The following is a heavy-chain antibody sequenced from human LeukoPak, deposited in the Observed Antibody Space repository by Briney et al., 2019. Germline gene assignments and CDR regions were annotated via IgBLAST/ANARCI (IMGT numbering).Heavy chain of an antibody. J-gene: IGHJ3*02. V-gene: IGHV3-30-3*02. Sequence: GRSLRLSCAASGFTFSSYAMHWVRQAPGKGLEWVAVISYDGSNKYYADSVKGRFTISRDNSKNTVFVQMNSLRAEDTAVYYCAKPLLRLGDLSLEVAAFDIWGQGTMVTVSS. CDR2: ISYDGSNK. CDR1: GFTFSSYA. D-gene: IGHD3-16*02. CDR3: AKPLLRLGDLSLEVAAFDI.